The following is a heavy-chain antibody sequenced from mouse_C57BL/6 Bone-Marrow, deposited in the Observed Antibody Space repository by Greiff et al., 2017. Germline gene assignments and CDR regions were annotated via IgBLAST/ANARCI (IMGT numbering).Heavy chain of an antibody. CDR3: SSFDGNYCDF. Sequence: QQQSGAVLVRPGALVMLSCTASGFNIKDDYIHWVKQRPEQGLEWIGWIDPEIGDTEYSSKFQGKATITSDTSSNTAYLQLSILTSEDTAVYYCSSFDGNYCDFWGQGTPLTVAS. V-gene: IGHV14-4*01. J-gene: IGHJ2*01. D-gene: IGHD2-3*01. CDR2: IDPEIGDT. CDR1: GFNIKDDY.